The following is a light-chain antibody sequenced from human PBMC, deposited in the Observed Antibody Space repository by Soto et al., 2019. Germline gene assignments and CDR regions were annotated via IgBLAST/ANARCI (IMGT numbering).Light chain of an antibody. V-gene: IGKV3-11*01. Sequence: EIVLTQSPATLSLSPGERATLSCRASQSVSSYLAWYQQKPGQAPRLLIYDASNRATGIPARFSGSGSGTDFTLAISSLEPEEFAVYYCQQRSKWPPKGLTFGGGTKVEIK. CDR3: QQRSKWPPKGLT. CDR2: DAS. J-gene: IGKJ4*01. CDR1: QSVSSY.